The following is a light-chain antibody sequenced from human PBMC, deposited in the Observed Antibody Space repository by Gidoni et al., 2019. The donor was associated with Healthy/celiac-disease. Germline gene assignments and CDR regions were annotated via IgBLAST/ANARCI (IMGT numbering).Light chain of an antibody. V-gene: IGLV3-1*01. Sequence: SYELTQPPSVYVSPGKTATLTCSGDKLGDKYACWYQQKPGQAPVLVICQYSKRPSGIPERFSGSNSGTTATLTISGTQAMDEADYYCQAWDSSTVVFGGGTKLTVL. CDR1: KLGDKY. CDR2: QYS. J-gene: IGLJ2*01. CDR3: QAWDSSTVV.